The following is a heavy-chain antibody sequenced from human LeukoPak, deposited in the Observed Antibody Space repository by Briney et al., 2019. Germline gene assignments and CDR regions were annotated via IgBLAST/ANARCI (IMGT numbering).Heavy chain of an antibody. CDR3: AKGQYNWNVGTFDY. CDR1: GFTFSSYA. J-gene: IGHJ4*02. Sequence: PGGSLRLPCAASGFTFSSYAMSWVRQTPGKGLEWVSAISGSGGGTYYADSVKGRFTISRDNSKNTLYLQMNSLRAEDTAVYYCAKGQYNWNVGTFDYWGQGTLVTVSS. CDR2: ISGSGGGT. D-gene: IGHD1-1*01. V-gene: IGHV3-23*01.